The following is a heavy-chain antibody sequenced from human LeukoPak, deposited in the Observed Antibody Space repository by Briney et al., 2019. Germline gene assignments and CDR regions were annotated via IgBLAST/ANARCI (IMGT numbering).Heavy chain of an antibody. D-gene: IGHD2-15*01. CDR2: IWHDGKHK. CDR1: GFTFSSYG. Sequence: PGGSLRLSCAASGFTFSSYGMHWVRQAPGKGLGWVAVIWHDGKHKFYADSVKGRFTISRDNSKNTLYQQMNSLRAEDTAVYYCARDRGSDDPIDYWGQGTPVTVSS. V-gene: IGHV3-33*01. J-gene: IGHJ4*02. CDR3: ARDRGSDDPIDY.